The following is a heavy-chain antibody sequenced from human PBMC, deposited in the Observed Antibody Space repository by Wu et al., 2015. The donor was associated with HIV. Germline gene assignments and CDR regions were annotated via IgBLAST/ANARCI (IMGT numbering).Heavy chain of an antibody. CDR3: ARVGFPNDGVSDY. Sequence: QVQLVQSGAEVKKSGASVKVSCKASGYNFNGFGIVWVRQAPGQGLEWMGWINPNSGGTNYAQKFQGRVTMTRDTSISTAYMELSRLKSDDTAVYYCARVGFPNDGVSDYWGQGTLVTVSS. D-gene: IGHD2-8*01. CDR1: GYNFNGFG. J-gene: IGHJ4*02. CDR2: INPNSGGT. V-gene: IGHV1-2*02.